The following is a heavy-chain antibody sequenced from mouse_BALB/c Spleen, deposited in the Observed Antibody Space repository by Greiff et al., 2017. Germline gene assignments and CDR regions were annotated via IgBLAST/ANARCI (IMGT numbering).Heavy chain of an antibody. Sequence: EVKLMESGGGLVQPGGSLRLSCATSGFTFTDYYMSWVRQPPGKALGWLGFIRNKANGYTTEYSASVKGRFTISRDNSQSILYLQTNTLRAEDSATYYCARDGYYGSSGVTMDYWGQGTSVTVSS. CDR3: ARDGYYGSSGVTMDY. CDR2: IRNKANGYTT. CDR1: GFTFTDYY. J-gene: IGHJ4*01. D-gene: IGHD1-1*01. V-gene: IGHV7-3*02.